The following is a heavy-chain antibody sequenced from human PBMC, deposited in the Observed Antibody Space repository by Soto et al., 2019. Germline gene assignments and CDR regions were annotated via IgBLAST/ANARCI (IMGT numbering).Heavy chain of an antibody. Sequence: SGPTLVNPTQTLTLTCTFSGFSFTTAGVAVGWIRQTPGGALEWLTLIYYNDDRRFSPSLRTRLTITGDTSKNQVVLSLNNVDPGDTATYFCAHSDGGYEIIYFDFWGQGIPVTVSS. CDR1: GFSFTTAGVA. V-gene: IGHV2-5*01. CDR3: AHSDGGYEIIYFDF. J-gene: IGHJ4*02. CDR2: IYYNDDR. D-gene: IGHD5-12*01.